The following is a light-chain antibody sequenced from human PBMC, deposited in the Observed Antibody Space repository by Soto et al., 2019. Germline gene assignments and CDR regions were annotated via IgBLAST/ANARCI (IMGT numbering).Light chain of an antibody. CDR3: QQYENYWT. CDR2: DAS. Sequence: DIQMTQSPSTLSATAGDRVTITGRASQSISSWLAWYQHKPGKSSKLLIYDASNLDSGVPSRFSGSGSGTEFSLTISNLQPDDCATYYCQQYENYWTFGQGTKVDI. CDR1: QSISSW. V-gene: IGKV1-5*01. J-gene: IGKJ1*01.